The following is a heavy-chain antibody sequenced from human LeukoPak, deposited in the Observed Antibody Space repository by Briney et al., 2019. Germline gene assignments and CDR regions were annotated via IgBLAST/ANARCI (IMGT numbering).Heavy chain of an antibody. CDR1: GASIRSGDYY. CDR2: IYDSGST. Sequence: SGTLSLTCAVSGASIRSGDYYWSWIRQPPGKGLEWIGYIYDSGSTYYNPSLKCRITISVDTSENRFSLKLSSVTATDTAVYYCARDCSGGSCYGAFDIWGQGTMVTVSS. CDR3: ARDCSGGSCYGAFDI. J-gene: IGHJ3*02. D-gene: IGHD2-15*01. V-gene: IGHV4-30-4*01.